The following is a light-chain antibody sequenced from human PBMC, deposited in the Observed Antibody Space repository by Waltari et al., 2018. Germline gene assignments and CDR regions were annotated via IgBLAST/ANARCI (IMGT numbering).Light chain of an antibody. CDR3: CSYAGDYTLV. J-gene: IGLJ2*01. V-gene: IGLV2-11*01. CDR2: DVY. Sequence: QSALTQPRSVSGSPGQSVTISCTGTGSDVGRYNYVSWYQQYPGKAPKLMISDVYEVPSWVPDRVSGSKSGNTASLTISGLQAEDEAFYYCCSYAGDYTLVFGGGTEVTVL. CDR1: GSDVGRYNY.